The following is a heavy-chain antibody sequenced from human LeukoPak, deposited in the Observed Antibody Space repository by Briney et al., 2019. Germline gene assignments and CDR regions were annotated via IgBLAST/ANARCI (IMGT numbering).Heavy chain of an antibody. D-gene: IGHD3-22*01. J-gene: IGHJ3*02. V-gene: IGHV1-2*06. CDR3: AGEDNSSGYRPFDI. Sequence: GASVKVSCKASGYTFTGYYIHWVRQAPGQGLDWMGRINPNNGGTNYAQKSQGRVTMTRDMSMSTAYMELSRLRSDDTAVYYCAGEDNSSGYRPFDIWAKGQWSPSLQ. CDR2: INPNNGGT. CDR1: GYTFTGYY.